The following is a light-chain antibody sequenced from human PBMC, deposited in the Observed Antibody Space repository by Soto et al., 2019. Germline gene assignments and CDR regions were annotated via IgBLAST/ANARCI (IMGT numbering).Light chain of an antibody. V-gene: IGKV3-20*01. Sequence: DIVLTQSPGPLSLSPGERATLSCRSSQSVSSSYLAWYQQKPGQAPRLLIYGASKRAPGVSARFSGSGSGTDCTLTISSLEPEDFAMYFCQQYDNSPFTLGPGTKVDIK. CDR3: QQYDNSPFT. CDR2: GAS. J-gene: IGKJ3*01. CDR1: QSVSSSY.